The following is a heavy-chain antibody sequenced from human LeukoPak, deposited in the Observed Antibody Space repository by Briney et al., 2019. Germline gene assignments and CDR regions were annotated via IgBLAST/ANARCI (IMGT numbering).Heavy chain of an antibody. Sequence: GSLRLSCAASGFTFSSYWMHWVRQAPGKGLVWVSRVKSDGGSTDYADAVKGRFTISRDNAKNTLYLQMNNLRADDTAVYYCARDRYCSGNGCQDLGYWGQGTLVTVSS. J-gene: IGHJ4*02. CDR2: VKSDGGST. D-gene: IGHD2-15*01. V-gene: IGHV3-74*01. CDR3: ARDRYCSGNGCQDLGY. CDR1: GFTFSSYW.